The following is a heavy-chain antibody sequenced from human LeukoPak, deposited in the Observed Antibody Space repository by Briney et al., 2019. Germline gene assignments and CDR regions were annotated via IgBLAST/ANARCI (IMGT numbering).Heavy chain of an antibody. J-gene: IGHJ4*02. CDR3: ARALGHSSEWFIDF. Sequence: ASVKVSRKATGYTFNMFGITWLRQAPGQGLEWVGWISAYNADRKFAQKVQGRVTMTTDTSTSTVYMDLGSLRSDDTAVYYCARALGHSSEWFIDFWGQGTLVTVSS. D-gene: IGHD3-22*01. CDR1: GYTFNMFG. V-gene: IGHV1-18*01. CDR2: ISAYNADR.